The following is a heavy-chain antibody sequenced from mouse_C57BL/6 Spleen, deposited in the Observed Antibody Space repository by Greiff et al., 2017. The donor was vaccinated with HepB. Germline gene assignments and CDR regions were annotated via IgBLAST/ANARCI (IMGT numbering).Heavy chain of an antibody. Sequence: QVQLQQPGAELVKPGASVKLSCKASGYTFTSYRLHGVQQRPGQGLEWIGMLHPNSGSTNYNEKFKSKATLTVGKSSSTAYMQLSSLTSEDSAVYYCARDYGSTFDYWGQGTTLTVSS. J-gene: IGHJ2*01. V-gene: IGHV1-64*01. CDR1: GYTFTSYR. D-gene: IGHD1-1*01. CDR2: LHPNSGST. CDR3: ARDYGSTFDY.